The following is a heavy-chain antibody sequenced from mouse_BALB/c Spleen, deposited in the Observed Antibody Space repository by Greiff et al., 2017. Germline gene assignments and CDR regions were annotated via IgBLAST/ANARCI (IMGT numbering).Heavy chain of an antibody. D-gene: IGHD3-2*02. CDR2: IYPGSGST. CDR3: TRSGGDY. V-gene: IGHV1S22*01. J-gene: IGHJ4*01. CDR1: GYTFTSYW. Sequence: LQQPGSELVRPGASVKLSCKASGYTFTSYWMHWVKQRPGQGLEWIGNIYPGSGSTNYDEKFKSKATLTVDTSSSTAYMQLSSLTSEDSAVYYCTRSGGDYWGQGTSVTVSS.